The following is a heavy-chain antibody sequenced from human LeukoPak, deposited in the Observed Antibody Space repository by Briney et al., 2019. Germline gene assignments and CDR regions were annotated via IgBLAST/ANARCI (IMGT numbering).Heavy chain of an antibody. CDR2: INHSGST. D-gene: IGHD5-12*01. J-gene: IGHJ3*02. V-gene: IGHV4-34*01. CDR3: ARDHRGYEAFDI. CDR1: GGSFSGYY. Sequence: SETLSLTCAVYGGSFSGYYWSWIRQPPGKGLEWIGEINHSGSTNYNPSLKSRVTISVDTSKNQLSLKLSSVTAADTAVYYCARDHRGYEAFDIWGQGTMVTVSS.